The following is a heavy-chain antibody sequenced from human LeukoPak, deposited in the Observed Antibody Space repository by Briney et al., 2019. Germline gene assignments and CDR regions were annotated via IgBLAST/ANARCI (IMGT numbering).Heavy chain of an antibody. CDR2: IIPIFGTA. J-gene: IGHJ3*02. V-gene: IGHV1-69*05. CDR1: GGTFSSYA. D-gene: IGHD1-14*01. Sequence: ASVKVSCKASGGTFSSYAISWVRQAPGQGLEWMGGIIPIFGTANYAQKFQGRVTITTDESTSTAYMEPSSLRSEDTAVYYCAQITAKDAFDIWGQGTMVTVSS. CDR3: AQITAKDAFDI.